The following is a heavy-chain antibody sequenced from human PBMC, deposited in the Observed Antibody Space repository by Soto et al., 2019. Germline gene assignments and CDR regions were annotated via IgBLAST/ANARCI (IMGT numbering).Heavy chain of an antibody. CDR2: IYHTGRT. D-gene: IGHD3-9*01. Sequence: QVQLQESGPRLVKPSGTLSLTCVITNASISSSNWWGWVRQTPGKGLEWIGEIYHTGRTNYNPSLKSRVTMSIDKSNNRFSLRLTSLTAADTAVYYCVRDEAHYDILTGSSLGRAFDIWGQGTMVTVSS. CDR3: VRDEAHYDILTGSSLGRAFDI. J-gene: IGHJ3*02. V-gene: IGHV4-4*02. CDR1: NASISSSNW.